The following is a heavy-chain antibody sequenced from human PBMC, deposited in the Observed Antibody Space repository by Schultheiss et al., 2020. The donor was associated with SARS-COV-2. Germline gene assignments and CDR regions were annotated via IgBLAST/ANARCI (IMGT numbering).Heavy chain of an antibody. J-gene: IGHJ4*02. Sequence: GESLKISCAASGFTFSSYAMSWVRQAPGKGLEWVSAISGSGGSTYYADSVKGRFTISRDNSKNTLYLQMNSLRAEDTAVYYCARDLSGSGYFYWGQGTLVTVSS. CDR3: ARDLSGSGYFY. V-gene: IGHV3-23*01. CDR2: ISGSGGST. D-gene: IGHD3-22*01. CDR1: GFTFSSYA.